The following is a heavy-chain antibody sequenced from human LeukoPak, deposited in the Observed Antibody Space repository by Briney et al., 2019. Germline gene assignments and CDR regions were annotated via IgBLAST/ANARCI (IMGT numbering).Heavy chain of an antibody. CDR1: GGSISSSSYY. Sequence: SETLSLTCTVSGGSISSSSYYWGWIRQPPGKGLEWIGSIYYSGSTYYDPSLKSRVTISVDTSKNQFSLKLSSVTAADTAVYYCARRGAMASFDYWGQGTLVTVSS. J-gene: IGHJ4*02. D-gene: IGHD2-2*01. V-gene: IGHV4-39*01. CDR2: IYYSGST. CDR3: ARRGAMASFDY.